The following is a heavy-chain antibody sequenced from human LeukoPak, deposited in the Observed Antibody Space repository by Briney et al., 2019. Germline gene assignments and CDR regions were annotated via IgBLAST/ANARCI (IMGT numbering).Heavy chain of an antibody. CDR1: GFTFSNYW. V-gene: IGHV3-7*01. D-gene: IGHD3-22*01. CDR2: IKQDGGEK. CDR3: ARDYYYDSSGRDHYYFDY. J-gene: IGHJ4*02. Sequence: GGSLRLSCAASGFTFSNYWMTWVRQAPGKGLEWVANIKQDGGEKYYVDSVKGRFTISRDNAKNSLYLQMNSLRAEDTAVYYCARDYYYDSSGRDHYYFDYWGQGTLVTVSS.